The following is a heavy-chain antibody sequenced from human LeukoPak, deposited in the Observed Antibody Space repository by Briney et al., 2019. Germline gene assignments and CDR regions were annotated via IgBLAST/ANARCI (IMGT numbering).Heavy chain of an antibody. D-gene: IGHD1-26*01. V-gene: IGHV4-59*08. CDR1: GGSISPYY. CDR2: IYYSGST. Sequence: SETLSLTCTASGGSISPYYWSWIRQPPGKGLEWIGYIYYSGSTNYNPSLKSRVTISVDTSKNRFSLKLSSMTAADTAMYYCARHGGGGESYPRVFDYWGRGNLVTVSS. J-gene: IGHJ4*02. CDR3: ARHGGGGESYPRVFDY.